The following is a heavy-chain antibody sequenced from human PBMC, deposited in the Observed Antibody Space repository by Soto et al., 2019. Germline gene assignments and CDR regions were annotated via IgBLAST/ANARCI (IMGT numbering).Heavy chain of an antibody. D-gene: IGHD6-6*01. CDR2: IIPIFGTA. Sequence: SVKFSCKASGGTFSSYAISWVRQAPGQGLECMGGIIPIFGTANYAQKFQGRVTITAXXXXSXXXMXLXXLRXGGTAVYYCAIAHSSSLLSGMDVWGQGTTVTVSS. J-gene: IGHJ6*02. CDR3: AIAHSSSLLSGMDV. V-gene: IGHV1-69*13. CDR1: GGTFSSYA.